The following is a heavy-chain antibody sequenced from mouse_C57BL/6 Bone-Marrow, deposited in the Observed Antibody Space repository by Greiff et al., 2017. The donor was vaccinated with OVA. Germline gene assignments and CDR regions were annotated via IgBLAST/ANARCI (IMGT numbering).Heavy chain of an antibody. CDR3: ARGYSYFDY. D-gene: IGHD2-12*01. Sequence: VQLQQSGAELVRPGTSVKVSCKASGYAFTNYLIEWVKQRPGQGLEWIGVINPGSGGTNYNEKFKGKATLNADKSSSTAYMQLSSLTSEDSAVYFCARGYSYFDYWGQGTTLTVSS. CDR1: GYAFTNYL. V-gene: IGHV1-54*01. CDR2: INPGSGGT. J-gene: IGHJ2*01.